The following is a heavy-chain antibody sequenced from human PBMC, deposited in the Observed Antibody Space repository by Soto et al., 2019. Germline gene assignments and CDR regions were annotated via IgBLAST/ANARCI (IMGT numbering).Heavy chain of an antibody. J-gene: IGHJ5*02. CDR2: ISAYNANT. CDR3: GRIQYTWVDP. CDR1: GYTFTSYS. Sequence: QVQLVQSGAEVKKPGASVKVSCKTSGYTFTSYSITWVRQAPGQGLEWMGRISAYNANTHYAQNLQGRVTMTTDTSTSTAYMELRSLRSDDTAVYYCGRIQYTWVDPWGQGTLVTVSS. V-gene: IGHV1-18*04.